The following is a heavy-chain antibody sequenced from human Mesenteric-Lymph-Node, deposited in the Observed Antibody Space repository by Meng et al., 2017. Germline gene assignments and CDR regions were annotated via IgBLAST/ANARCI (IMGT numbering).Heavy chain of an antibody. Sequence: VQLGGSGPGLVKPSGTLSLSGNVSGGSIRNDQGWSWVRQAPGKGLGWIGEIYHSGRTNYNPSVKSRVSMSVDKSQNHFSLRLSSVTAADTAVYYCTTLYGDSISWGQGTLVTVSS. CDR3: TTLYGDSIS. CDR2: IYHSGRT. CDR1: GGSIRNDQG. V-gene: IGHV4-4*02. J-gene: IGHJ4*02. D-gene: IGHD4-17*01.